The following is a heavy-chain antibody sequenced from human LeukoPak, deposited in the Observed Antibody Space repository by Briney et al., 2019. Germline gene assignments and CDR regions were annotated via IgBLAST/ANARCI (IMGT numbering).Heavy chain of an antibody. CDR3: ARDSFNWNDFRAYAFDI. V-gene: IGHV3-48*01. CDR2: ISSSSSTI. J-gene: IGHJ3*02. Sequence: GGSLRLSCAASGFTFSTYSMNWVRQAPGKRLEWVSYISSSSSTIYYADSVKGRFTISRDNAKNSLYLQMNSLRAEDTAVYYCARDSFNWNDFRAYAFDIWGQGTMVTVSS. CDR1: GFTFSTYS. D-gene: IGHD1-1*01.